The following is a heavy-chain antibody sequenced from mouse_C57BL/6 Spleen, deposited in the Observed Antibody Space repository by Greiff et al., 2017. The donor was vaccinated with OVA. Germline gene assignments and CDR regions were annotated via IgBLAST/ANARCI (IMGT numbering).Heavy chain of an antibody. CDR2: ISSDGSN. D-gene: IGHD2-3*01. V-gene: IGHV3-6*01. J-gene: IGHJ1*03. Sequence: DSGPGLVKPSQSLSLTCSVTGYSITSYYYWNWIRQFPGNKLEWMCSISSDGSNNYNPSLKNRISITRDTSKNQFFLKLNSVTTEDTATYYCARGWVLRGGYFDVWGTGTTVTVAS. CDR1: GYSITSYYY. CDR3: ARGWVLRGGYFDV.